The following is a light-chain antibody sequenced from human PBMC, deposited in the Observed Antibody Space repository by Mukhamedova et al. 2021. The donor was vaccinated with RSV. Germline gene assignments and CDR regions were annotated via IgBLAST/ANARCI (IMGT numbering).Light chain of an antibody. Sequence: WYQRRVHGKAPKLLIYDASNLEAGVPSRFSGSGSGTDFTLTISSLQPEEIATYYCQQYDNLWTFGQGTKVESK. CDR2: DAS. V-gene: IGKV1-33*01. CDR3: QQYDNLWT. J-gene: IGKJ1*01.